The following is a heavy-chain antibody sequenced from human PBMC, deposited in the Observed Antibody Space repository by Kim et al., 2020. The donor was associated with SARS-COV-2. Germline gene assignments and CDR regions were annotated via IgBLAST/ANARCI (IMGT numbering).Heavy chain of an antibody. CDR1: GFTFSGSA. CDR3: ARLGPDVAVAGT. V-gene: IGHV3-73*01. CDR2: IRSKTSSYET. D-gene: IGHD6-19*01. Sequence: GGSLRLSCAAAGFTFSGSAMHWVRQASGKGLEWVGLIRSKTSSYETTYDESVKGRFTISRDDSKNTAYLQMNSLKTEDTALYYCARLGPDVAVAGTWGQG. J-gene: IGHJ5*02.